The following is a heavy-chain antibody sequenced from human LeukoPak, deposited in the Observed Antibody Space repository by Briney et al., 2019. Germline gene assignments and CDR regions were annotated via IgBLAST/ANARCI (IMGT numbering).Heavy chain of an antibody. Sequence: GGSLRFSCVVSGFTFSNYAMNWARQAPGKGLEWVSSISANGGETHYADSVKGRFTISRDNSKNTLYLQINNPRVEDTAVYCCAKRYYDFPLDYWGQGTLVTVSS. J-gene: IGHJ4*02. CDR2: ISANGGET. CDR1: GFTFSNYA. D-gene: IGHD3-3*01. CDR3: AKRYYDFPLDY. V-gene: IGHV3-23*01.